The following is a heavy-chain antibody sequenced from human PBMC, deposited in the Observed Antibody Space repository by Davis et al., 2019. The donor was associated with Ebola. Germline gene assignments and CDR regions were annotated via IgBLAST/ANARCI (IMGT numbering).Heavy chain of an antibody. D-gene: IGHD1-26*01. Sequence: AASVKVSCKASGYTFTSYGISWVRQAPGQGLEWMGRIIPILGIANYAQKFQGRVTITADKSTSTAYMELSSLRSEDTAVYYCARDRVSYHFDYWGQGTLVTVSS. V-gene: IGHV1-69*04. CDR1: GYTFTSYG. CDR3: ARDRVSYHFDY. J-gene: IGHJ4*02. CDR2: IIPILGIA.